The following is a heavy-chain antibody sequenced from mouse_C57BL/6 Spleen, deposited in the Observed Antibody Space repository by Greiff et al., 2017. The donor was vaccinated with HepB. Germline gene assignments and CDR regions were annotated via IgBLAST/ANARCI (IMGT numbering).Heavy chain of an antibody. CDR3: ARRGYGDDFDY. Sequence: QVQLQQSGAELVKPGASVKLSCKASGYTFTSYWMQWVQQRPGQGLEWIGEIDPSDSYTNNNQKFKGKATLTVDTSSSTAYMQLSSLTSEDSAVYNGARRGYGDDFDYWGQGTTLTVSS. CDR1: GYTFTSYW. V-gene: IGHV1-50*01. CDR2: IDPSDSYT. D-gene: IGHD2-13*01. J-gene: IGHJ2*01.